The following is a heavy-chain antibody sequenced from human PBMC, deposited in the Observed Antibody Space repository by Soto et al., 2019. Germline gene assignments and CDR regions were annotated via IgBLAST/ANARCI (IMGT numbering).Heavy chain of an antibody. CDR2: IYYSGST. CDR3: ARHSPLYSSSWFNYYGMDV. Sequence: SETLSLTCTVSGGSIRSSSYYWGWIRQPPGKGLEWIGSIYYSGSTYYNPSLKSRVTISVDTSKNQFSLKLSSVTAADTAVYYCARHSPLYSSSWFNYYGMDVWGQGTTVTVSS. D-gene: IGHD6-13*01. J-gene: IGHJ6*02. CDR1: GGSIRSSSYY. V-gene: IGHV4-39*01.